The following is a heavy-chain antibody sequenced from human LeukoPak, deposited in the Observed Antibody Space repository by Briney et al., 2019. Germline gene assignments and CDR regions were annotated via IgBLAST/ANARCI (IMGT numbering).Heavy chain of an antibody. J-gene: IGHJ4*02. CDR2: IYTSGNT. CDR1: GGSIGSGSYY. Sequence: SQTLSLTCTVSGGSIGSGSYYWTWIRQPAGKGLEWIGRIYTSGNTNYNPSLKSRVTISVDTSNNQFSLKLGSVTAADTAVYYCARDVLTYGSYFDYWGQGTLVTVSS. D-gene: IGHD3-10*01. CDR3: ARDVLTYGSYFDY. V-gene: IGHV4-61*02.